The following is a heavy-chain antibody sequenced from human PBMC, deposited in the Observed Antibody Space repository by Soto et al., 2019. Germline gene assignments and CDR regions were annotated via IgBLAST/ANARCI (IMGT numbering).Heavy chain of an antibody. D-gene: IGHD3-22*01. CDR3: AKAPPDTYYYDSSGYHFDY. Sequence: AGSMPLSSAASGFTFSSYAMSWVRQAPGKGLEWVSAISGSGGSTYYADSVKGRFTISRDNSKNTLYLQMNSLRAEDTAVYYCAKAPPDTYYYDSSGYHFDYWGQGTLVTVSS. CDR1: GFTFSSYA. CDR2: ISGSGGST. V-gene: IGHV3-23*01. J-gene: IGHJ4*02.